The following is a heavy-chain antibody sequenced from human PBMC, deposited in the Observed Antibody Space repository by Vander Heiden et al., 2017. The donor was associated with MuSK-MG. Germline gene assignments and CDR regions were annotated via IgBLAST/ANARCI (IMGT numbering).Heavy chain of an antibody. CDR2: IRSKAYGGTT. Sequence: EVQLVESGGGLVQPGRSLRLPCTASGFTFGDYAMGWVRQAPGKGLEWVGFIRSKAYGGTTEYAASVKGRVTISRDDSKSIAYLQMNSLKTEDTAVYYCTVHHDYGDYPPRAPRQDGGQGTLVTVSS. J-gene: IGHJ4*02. V-gene: IGHV3-49*04. CDR3: TVHHDYGDYPPRAPRQD. D-gene: IGHD4-17*01. CDR1: GFTFGDYA.